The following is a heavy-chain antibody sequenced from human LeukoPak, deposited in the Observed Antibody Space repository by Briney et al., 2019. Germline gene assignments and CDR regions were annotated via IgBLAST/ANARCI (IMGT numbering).Heavy chain of an antibody. CDR2: IYSGGRT. CDR3: ARGGAVGATTVAFDI. D-gene: IGHD1-26*01. CDR1: GFTVSRNY. Sequence: TGGSLRLSCAASGFTVSRNYMSWVRQAPGKGLEWVSVIYSGGRTYYADSVKGRFTISRDNAKNTLYLQMNRLSAEDTAVYYCARGGAVGATTVAFDIWGQGTMVTVSS. V-gene: IGHV3-66*01. J-gene: IGHJ3*02.